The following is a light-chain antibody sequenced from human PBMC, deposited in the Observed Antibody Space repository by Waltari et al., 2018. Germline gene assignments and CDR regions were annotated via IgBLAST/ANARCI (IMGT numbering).Light chain of an antibody. CDR1: GLVNMY. J-gene: IGLJ2*01. Sequence: SFELTQPHSLSVSPGETATIDCSGDGLVNMYVSCYQQKSGQAPLLLLSNDSSRPSGFPERFSGSNSGNRATLTVSGTQTVDGADYYWQTSNATTAIFGGGTKLTVL. CDR2: NDS. V-gene: IGLV3-1*01. CDR3: QTSNATTAI.